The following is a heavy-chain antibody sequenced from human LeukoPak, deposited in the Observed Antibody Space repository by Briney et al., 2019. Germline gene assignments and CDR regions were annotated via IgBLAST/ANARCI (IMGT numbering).Heavy chain of an antibody. CDR2: INPSGGST. J-gene: IGHJ4*02. V-gene: IGHV1-46*01. CDR3: ARARRDTRFSASFEFDY. CDR1: GGTFSSYA. Sequence: GASVKVSCKASGGTFSSYAISWVRQAPGQGLEWMGIINPSGGSTSYAQKFQGRVTMTRDTSTSTVYMELSSLRSEDTAVYYCARARRDTRFSASFEFDYWGQGTLVTVSS. D-gene: IGHD2-2*01.